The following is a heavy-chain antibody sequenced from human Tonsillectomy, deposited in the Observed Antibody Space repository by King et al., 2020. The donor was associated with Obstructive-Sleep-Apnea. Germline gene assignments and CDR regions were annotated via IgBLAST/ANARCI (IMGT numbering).Heavy chain of an antibody. CDR3: ASDRPDIVVVPAAKSLDY. D-gene: IGHD2-2*01. CDR1: GFTFSSYA. CDR2: ISYDGSNK. Sequence: VQLVESGGGVVQPGRSLRLSCAASGFTFSSYAMHWVRQAPGKGLEWVAVISYDGSNKYYADSVKGRFTISRDNSKNTLYLQMNSLRAEDTAVYYCASDRPDIVVVPAAKSLDYWGQGTLVTVSS. J-gene: IGHJ4*02. V-gene: IGHV3-30-3*01.